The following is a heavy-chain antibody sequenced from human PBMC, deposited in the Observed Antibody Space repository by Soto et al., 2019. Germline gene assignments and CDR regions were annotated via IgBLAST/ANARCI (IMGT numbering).Heavy chain of an antibody. CDR1: GYTFTFRY. CDR2: ITPFKSDT. CDR3: ARSPFAVSDAFDI. D-gene: IGHD2-21*01. V-gene: IGHV1-45*02. J-gene: IGHJ3*02. Sequence: VASVKVSCKASGYTFTFRYLHWVRQAPGQALEWMGWITPFKSDTNYAQKFQDRVTITRDRSVSTAYMELSNLRSDDTAMYYCARSPFAVSDAFDIWVQVTMVTVSS.